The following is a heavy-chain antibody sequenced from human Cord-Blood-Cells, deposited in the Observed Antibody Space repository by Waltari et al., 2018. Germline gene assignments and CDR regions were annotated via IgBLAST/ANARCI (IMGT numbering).Heavy chain of an antibody. CDR3: ARDYDFWSGYYYFDY. CDR1: GFTFSSYS. CDR2: ISSSSSYI. D-gene: IGHD3-3*01. V-gene: IGHV3-21*01. J-gene: IGHJ4*02. Sequence: EVQLVESGGGLVKPGGSLRLSCAASGFTFSSYSMNWVHQAPGKGLGWVSSISSSSSYIYYADSVKGRFTISRDNAKNSLYLQMNSLRAEDTAVYYCARDYDFWSGYYYFDYWGQGTLVTVSS.